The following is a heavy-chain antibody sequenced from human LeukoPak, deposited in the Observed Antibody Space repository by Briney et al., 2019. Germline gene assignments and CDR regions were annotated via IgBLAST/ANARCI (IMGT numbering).Heavy chain of an antibody. J-gene: IGHJ6*03. V-gene: IGHV3-73*01. Sequence: QPGGSLRLSCAASKFTVSSTYMSWVRQASGKGLEWVGHIRREANSYATVYAASVKGRFTISRDDSKKTAYLQMNSLKSEDTAVYYCSRQVGEQQLDSSVYYYYMDVWGKGTTVTVSS. CDR1: KFTVSSTY. CDR3: SRQVGEQQLDSSVYYYYMDV. D-gene: IGHD6-13*01. CDR2: IRREANSYAT.